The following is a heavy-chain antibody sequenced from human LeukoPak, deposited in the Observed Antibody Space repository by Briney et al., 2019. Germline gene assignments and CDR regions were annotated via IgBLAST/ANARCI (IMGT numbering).Heavy chain of an antibody. D-gene: IGHD6-6*01. CDR2: IRYDGSNK. Sequence: PGGSLRLSCAASGFIFSNYAMHWVRQAPGKGLEWVTFIRYDGSNKYYAESVKGRFTISRDNSKNTLYLQMNSLRAEDTAVYYCAKAIHSSSSGVVDYSGQGTLVTVSS. CDR3: AKAIHSSSSGVVDY. V-gene: IGHV3-30*02. J-gene: IGHJ4*02. CDR1: GFIFSNYA.